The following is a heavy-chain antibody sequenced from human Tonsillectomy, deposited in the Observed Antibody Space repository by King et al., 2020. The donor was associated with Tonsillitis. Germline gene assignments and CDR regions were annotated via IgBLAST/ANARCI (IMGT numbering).Heavy chain of an antibody. CDR1: GASLTSTTHY. Sequence: LQLQESGPGLVKPSETLSLTCTVSGASLTSTTHYWGWIRQPPGKGLDWIGEINDEGTTKCNPSLKSRVTISLDTSKNQFSLRLTSVTAADTAVYFCVRFKLEQKDYFDNWGQGALVTVSS. J-gene: IGHJ4*02. CDR3: VRFKLEQKDYFDN. V-gene: IGHV4-39*07. D-gene: IGHD1/OR15-1a*01. CDR2: INDEGTT.